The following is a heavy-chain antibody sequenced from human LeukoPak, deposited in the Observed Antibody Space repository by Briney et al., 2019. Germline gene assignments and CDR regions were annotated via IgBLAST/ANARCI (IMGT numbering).Heavy chain of an antibody. D-gene: IGHD6-19*01. CDR2: IKEDGSIQ. V-gene: IGHV3-7*01. Sequence: GGSLRLSCVASGFTFSSYWMTWVRQAPGKGLEWLANIKEDGSIQYYLDSVRGRFTISRDNAKTSVYLQLNSLRANDTAVYYCARDVWTGVAVSDYWGQGTLVTVSS. CDR1: GFTFSSYW. CDR3: ARDVWTGVAVSDY. J-gene: IGHJ4*02.